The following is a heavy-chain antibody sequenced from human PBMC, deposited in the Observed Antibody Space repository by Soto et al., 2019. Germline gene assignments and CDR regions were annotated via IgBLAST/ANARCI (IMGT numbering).Heavy chain of an antibody. CDR2: ISYDGSNK. CDR1: GFTFSSYG. J-gene: IGHJ4*02. Sequence: QVQLVESGGGVVQPGRSLRLSCAASGFTFSSYGMHWVRQAPGKGLEWVAVISYDGSNKYYADSVKGRFTISRDNSKNTLYLKMNSLRAEDTAVYYCAKVGMEDIVVVVAEDFFDYWGQGTLVTVSS. CDR3: AKVGMEDIVVVVAEDFFDY. D-gene: IGHD2-15*01. V-gene: IGHV3-30*18.